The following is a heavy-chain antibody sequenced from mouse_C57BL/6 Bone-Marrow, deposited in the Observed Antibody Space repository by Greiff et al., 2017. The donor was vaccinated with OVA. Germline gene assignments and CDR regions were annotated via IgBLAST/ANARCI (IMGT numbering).Heavy chain of an antibody. CDR1: GYPFTSYW. Sequence: QVQLQQPGAELVMPGASVKLSCKASGYPFTSYWMHWVKQRPGQGLAWIGEIDPSDSYTNYNQKFKGKSTLTVDKSSSTAYMQLSSLTSEDSAVYYCARGGYDGSWFAYWGQGTLVTVSA. J-gene: IGHJ3*01. CDR2: IDPSDSYT. V-gene: IGHV1-69*01. CDR3: ARGGYDGSWFAY. D-gene: IGHD2-2*01.